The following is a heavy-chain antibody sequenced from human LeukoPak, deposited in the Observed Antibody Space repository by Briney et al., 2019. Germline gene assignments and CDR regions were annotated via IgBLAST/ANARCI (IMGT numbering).Heavy chain of an antibody. CDR3: ARESSGTLRDAFDI. V-gene: IGHV4-59*12. D-gene: IGHD1-26*01. CDR2: IYYSGST. Sequence: PSETLFLTCTVSGGSISSYYWSWIRQPPGKGLEWIGYIYYSGSTNHNPSLKSRVTMSVDTSKNQFSLKLSSVTAADTAVYYCARESSGTLRDAFDIWGQGTMVTVSS. CDR1: GGSISSYY. J-gene: IGHJ3*02.